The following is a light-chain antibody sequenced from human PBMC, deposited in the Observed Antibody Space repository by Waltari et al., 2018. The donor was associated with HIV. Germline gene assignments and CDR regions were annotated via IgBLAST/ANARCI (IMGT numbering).Light chain of an antibody. CDR3: CSYAGSSTSVV. J-gene: IGLJ2*01. Sequence: QSALTQSASVSGSPGPSITISCTGTSRDVSSYNLVSWYQHHPGKATKLMIYEVNKRPAGGSNRCYGSKSGNTASLTISGLQAEDEADYYCCSYAGSSTSVVFGGGTKLTVL. CDR1: SRDVSSYNL. CDR2: EVN. V-gene: IGLV2-23*02.